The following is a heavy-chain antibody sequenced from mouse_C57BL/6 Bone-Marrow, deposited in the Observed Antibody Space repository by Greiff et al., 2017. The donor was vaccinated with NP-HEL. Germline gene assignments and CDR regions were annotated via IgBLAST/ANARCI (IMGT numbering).Heavy chain of an antibody. J-gene: IGHJ4*01. CDR2: ICSGGST. V-gene: IGHV2-5*01. Sequence: QVQLKESGPGLVQPSQCLSITCTVSGFSLTSYGVPWVRQSPGKGLEWLGVICSGGSTAYNVAFMSRLSITKDNPTSQVFIKMHSLHADDTSGYYCAKRHGYHTYYAMCCQGQGTSVTFYS. CDR1: GFSLTSYG. D-gene: IGHD2-2*01. CDR3: AKRHGYHTYYAMCC.